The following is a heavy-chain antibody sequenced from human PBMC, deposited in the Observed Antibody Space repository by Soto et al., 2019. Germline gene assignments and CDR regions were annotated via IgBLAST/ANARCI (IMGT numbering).Heavy chain of an antibody. CDR1: GDSVSSSSVA. CDR2: TYYRSRWYS. CDR3: ARSEEDSDYYYYGLDV. Sequence: SETLSLTCVISGDSVSSSSVAWNWVRQSPSRGLEWLGRTYYRSRWYSDFAVSVRGRIVINADTSKNQFSLQLNSVTPEDTAVYFCARSEEDSDYYYYGLDVWAQGTTVTVSS. V-gene: IGHV6-1*01. D-gene: IGHD2-15*01. J-gene: IGHJ6*02.